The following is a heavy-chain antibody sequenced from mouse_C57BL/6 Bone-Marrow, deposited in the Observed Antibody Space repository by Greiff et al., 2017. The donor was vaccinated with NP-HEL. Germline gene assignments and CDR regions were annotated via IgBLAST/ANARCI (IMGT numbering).Heavy chain of an antibody. Sequence: QVQLQQSGAELVRPGASVKLSCKASGYTFTDYYINWVKQRPGQGLEWIARIYPGSGNTYYNEKFKGKATLTAEKSSSTAYMQLSSLTSEDSAVYFCAIRTHYYGSSYGAMDYWGQGTSVTVSS. D-gene: IGHD1-1*01. CDR1: GYTFTDYY. CDR2: IYPGSGNT. CDR3: AIRTHYYGSSYGAMDY. V-gene: IGHV1-76*01. J-gene: IGHJ4*01.